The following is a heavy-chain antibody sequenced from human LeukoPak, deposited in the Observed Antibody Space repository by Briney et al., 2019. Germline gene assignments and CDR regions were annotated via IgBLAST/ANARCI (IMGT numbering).Heavy chain of an antibody. D-gene: IGHD2-21*01. CDR3: ATHIPIISLGYFDY. V-gene: IGHV1-24*01. J-gene: IGHJ4*02. Sequence: ASVKVSCKVSGYTLTELSMHWERQAPGKGLEWMGGFDPEDGETIYAQKFQGRVTMTEDTSTDTAYMELSSLRSEDTAAYYCATHIPIISLGYFDYWGQGTLVTVSS. CDR2: FDPEDGET. CDR1: GYTLTELS.